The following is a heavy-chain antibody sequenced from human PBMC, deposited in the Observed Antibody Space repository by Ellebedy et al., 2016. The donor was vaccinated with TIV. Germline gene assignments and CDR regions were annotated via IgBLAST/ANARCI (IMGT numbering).Heavy chain of an antibody. Sequence: GESLKISCAASGFSFRSYWMSWVRQAPGKGLEWVANIYQYGSDKYYVDSVKGRFTISRDNANKSLFLQMNNLRVEDTAVYYCARRGSYGDYAVQINSWFDTWGRGTLVTVSS. V-gene: IGHV3-7*01. CDR1: GFSFRSYW. D-gene: IGHD3-16*01. CDR3: ARRGSYGDYAVQINSWFDT. CDR2: IYQYGSDK. J-gene: IGHJ5*02.